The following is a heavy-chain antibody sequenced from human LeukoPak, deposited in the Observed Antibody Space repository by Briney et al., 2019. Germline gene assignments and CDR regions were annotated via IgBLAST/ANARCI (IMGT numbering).Heavy chain of an antibody. CDR1: GGSISSYF. D-gene: IGHD6-19*01. CDR3: ASGYSSGWYGV. V-gene: IGHV4-59*08. CDR2: IYDSGST. Sequence: SETLSLTCTVSGGSISSYFWSWIRQPPGKGLEWIGCIYDSGSTNYNPSFKSRVTISVDTPKNQFSLKLSSVTAADTAVYYCASGYSSGWYGVWGQGTLVTVSS. J-gene: IGHJ4*02.